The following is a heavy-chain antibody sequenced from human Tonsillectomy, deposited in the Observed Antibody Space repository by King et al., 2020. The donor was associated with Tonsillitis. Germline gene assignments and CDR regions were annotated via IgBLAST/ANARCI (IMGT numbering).Heavy chain of an antibody. D-gene: IGHD3-22*01. CDR2: IYPGDSDT. V-gene: IGHV5-51*01. CDR1: GYSFTSYW. Sequence: VQLVESGAEVKKPGESLKISCKGSGYSFTSYWIGWVRQMPGKGLEWMGIIYPGDSDTRYSPSFQGQVNISADKSSSTAYLQWSSLKASDTAMYYCARRRYYDTSVSSWYFDLWGRGTLVTVSS. CDR3: ARRRYYDTSVSSWYFDL. J-gene: IGHJ2*01.